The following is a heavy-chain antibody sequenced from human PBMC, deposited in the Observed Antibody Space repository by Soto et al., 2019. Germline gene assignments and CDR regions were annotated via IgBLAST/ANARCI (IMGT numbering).Heavy chain of an antibody. CDR3: ARGHGADFWSGYFDY. Sequence: QVQLVQSGAEVKKPGASVKVSCKASGYTFTSYYMHWVRQAPGQGLEWMGIINPSGGSTSYAQKFQGRVTMTRDTSTSTVYMELSSLRSEDTAVYYCARGHGADFWSGYFDYWGQGTLVTVSS. CDR1: GYTFTSYY. D-gene: IGHD3-3*01. J-gene: IGHJ4*02. CDR2: INPSGGST. V-gene: IGHV1-46*01.